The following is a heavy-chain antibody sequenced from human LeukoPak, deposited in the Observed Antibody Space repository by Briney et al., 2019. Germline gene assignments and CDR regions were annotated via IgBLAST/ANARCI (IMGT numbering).Heavy chain of an antibody. CDR3: AKGSSSWYYFDY. CDR2: ISWDGGST. J-gene: IGHJ4*02. Sequence: GGSLRLSCAASGFTFDDYAMHWVRQAPGKGLEWVSLISWDGGSTSYADSVKGRFTISRDNSKNSLYLQMNSLRAEDTALYYCAKGSSSWYYFDYWGQGTLVTVSS. V-gene: IGHV3-43D*04. CDR1: GFTFDDYA. D-gene: IGHD6-13*01.